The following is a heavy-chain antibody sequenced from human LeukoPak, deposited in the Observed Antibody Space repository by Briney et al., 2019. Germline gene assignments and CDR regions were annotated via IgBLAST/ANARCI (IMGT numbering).Heavy chain of an antibody. CDR3: ARTGEWLLYSGFDY. CDR1: GGTFSSYA. D-gene: IGHD3-3*01. J-gene: IGHJ4*02. V-gene: IGHV1-69*13. Sequence: ASVKVSCKASGGTFSSYAISWVRQAPGQGLEWMGGIIPIFGTANYSQKFQGRVTITADASTSTAYMELSSLRSDDPAVYYCARTGEWLLYSGFDYWGQGTLVTVSS. CDR2: IIPIFGTA.